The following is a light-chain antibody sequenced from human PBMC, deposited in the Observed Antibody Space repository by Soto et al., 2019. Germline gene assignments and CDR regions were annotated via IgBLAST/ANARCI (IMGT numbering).Light chain of an antibody. CDR2: GAS. V-gene: IGKV3-20*01. CDR1: QSVNSR. J-gene: IGKJ5*01. CDR3: QHYGRSPIT. Sequence: EIVLTQSPGTLSLSTWERATVSCRASQSVNSRLAWYQHKPGQAPRLLISGASSRATGIPDRFSGSGSATDFTLTISRLEPEDFALYYCQHYGRSPITFGQRTRLEI.